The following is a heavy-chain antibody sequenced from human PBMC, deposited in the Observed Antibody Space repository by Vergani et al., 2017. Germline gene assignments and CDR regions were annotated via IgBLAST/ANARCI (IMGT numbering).Heavy chain of an antibody. CDR2: IYHSGST. CDR1: GYSISSGHY. J-gene: IGHJ6*02. CDR3: ARDVWVGSYYYGMDV. V-gene: IGHV4-38-2*02. Sequence: QVQLQESGPGLVKPSETLSLTCAVSGYSISSGHYWGWIRQPPGKGLEWIGSIYHSGSTYYNPSLKSRVTISVDTSKNQFSLKLSSVTAADTAVYYCARDVWVGSYYYGMDVWGQGTTVTVSS. D-gene: IGHD1-26*01.